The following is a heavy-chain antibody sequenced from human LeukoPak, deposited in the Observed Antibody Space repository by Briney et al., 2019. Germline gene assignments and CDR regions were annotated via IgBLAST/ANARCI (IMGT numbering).Heavy chain of an antibody. CDR3: AREYSSSHYYYYYMDV. CDR1: GFMVSDYY. J-gene: IGHJ6*03. V-gene: IGHV3-11*04. CDR2: ISSSGSTK. D-gene: IGHD6-6*01. Sequence: GGSLRLSCAASGFMVSDYYMSWIRQAPGKRLEWVSYISSSGSTKSYVDSVKGRFTISRDNAKNSLYLQMNSLRAEDTAVYYCAREYSSSHYYYYYMDVWGKGTTVTVSS.